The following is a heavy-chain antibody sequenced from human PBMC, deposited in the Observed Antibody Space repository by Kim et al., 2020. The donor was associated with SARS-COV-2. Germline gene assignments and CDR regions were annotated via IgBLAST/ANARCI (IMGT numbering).Heavy chain of an antibody. J-gene: IGHJ4*02. Sequence: YYNPSLKSRVTISVDTSKNQFSLKLSSVTAADTAVYYCARSGWLRDGIDYWGQGTLVTVSS. CDR3: ARSGWLRDGIDY. V-gene: IGHV4-39*01. D-gene: IGHD5-12*01.